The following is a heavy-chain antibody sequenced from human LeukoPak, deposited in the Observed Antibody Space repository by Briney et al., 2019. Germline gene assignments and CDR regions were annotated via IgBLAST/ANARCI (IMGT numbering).Heavy chain of an antibody. CDR2: ISSSSSYI. D-gene: IGHD5-24*01. CDR3: ARDHIGGYKGFDY. CDR1: GFTFSSYN. V-gene: IGHV3-21*01. J-gene: IGHJ4*02. Sequence: PGGSLRLSCAASGFTFSSYNMNWVRQAPGKGLEWVSSISSSSSYIYYADSVKGRFTLSRDNAKNSLYLQMHRMRAEDTAVYYCARDHIGGYKGFDYWGQGTLVTVSS.